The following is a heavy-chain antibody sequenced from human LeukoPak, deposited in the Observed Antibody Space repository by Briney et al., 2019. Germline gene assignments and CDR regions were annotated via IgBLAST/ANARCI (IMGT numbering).Heavy chain of an antibody. CDR3: TRTIFGVVTTYYMDF. V-gene: IGHV3-73*01. D-gene: IGHD3-3*01. J-gene: IGHJ6*03. CDR1: GFTFSGSA. CDR2: IRSKANSYAT. Sequence: GGSLRLSCAASGFTFSGSAMHWVRQASGKGLEWVGRIRSKANSYATAYAASVKGRFTISRDDSKNTAYLQMNSLKTEDTAVYYCTRTIFGVVTTYYMDFWGKGTTVTVSS.